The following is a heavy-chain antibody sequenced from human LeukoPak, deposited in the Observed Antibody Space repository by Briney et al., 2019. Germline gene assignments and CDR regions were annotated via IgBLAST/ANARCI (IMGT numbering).Heavy chain of an antibody. CDR2: IYPGDSNT. CDR1: GYNFSNHS. Sequence: GESLKISCKVSGYNFSNHSIGWVRQMPGRGLEWMGIIYPGDSNTRYSPSFQGQVTISADKSISTAYLQWSSLKASDTAMYYCARPSSGWYVLDYWGQGTLVTVSS. CDR3: ARPSSGWYVLDY. J-gene: IGHJ4*02. V-gene: IGHV5-51*01. D-gene: IGHD6-19*01.